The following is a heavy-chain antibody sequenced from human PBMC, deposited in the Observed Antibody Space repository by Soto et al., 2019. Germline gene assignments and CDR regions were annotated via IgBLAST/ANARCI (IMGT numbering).Heavy chain of an antibody. CDR2: ISSNGAST. CDR1: GFTFSAYA. V-gene: IGHV3-64D*06. Sequence: EVQVVESGGGLVQPGGSLRLSCSVSGFTFSAYAMHWVRQAPRKGLEYVSSISSNGASTYYADSVKGRFTISRDNSKNTLYLQMSSLRAEDTAVYYCARTSPAGSDFWSGQGWFDAWGQGILVTVSS. D-gene: IGHD3-3*01. CDR3: ARTSPAGSDFWSGQGWFDA. J-gene: IGHJ5*02.